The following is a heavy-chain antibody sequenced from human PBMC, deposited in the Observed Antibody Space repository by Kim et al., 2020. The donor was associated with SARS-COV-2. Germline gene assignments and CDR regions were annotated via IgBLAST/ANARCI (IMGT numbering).Heavy chain of an antibody. Sequence: SETLSLTCTVSGGSISSYYWSWIRQPPGKGLEWIGYIYYSGSTNYNPSLKSRVTISVDTSKNQFSLKLSSVTAADTAVYYCARGGEEYCGGDCYSDYFDYWGQGTLVTVSS. CDR2: IYYSGST. V-gene: IGHV4-59*01. CDR1: GGSISSYY. CDR3: ARGGEEYCGGDCYSDYFDY. D-gene: IGHD2-21*02. J-gene: IGHJ4*02.